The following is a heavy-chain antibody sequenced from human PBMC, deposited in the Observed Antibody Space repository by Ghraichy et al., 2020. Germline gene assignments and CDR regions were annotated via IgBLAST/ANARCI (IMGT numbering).Heavy chain of an antibody. J-gene: IGHJ6*02. V-gene: IGHV3-48*02. Sequence: LSLTCVGSGFTFSGYSMNWVRQSPGKGLEWVSYITNSSRTISYADSVKGRFTISRDNAQNSLYLQMNSLRDEDTAVYYCARGSRVVRFYYYDGMDVWGQGTTVTVSS. CDR1: GFTFSGYS. D-gene: IGHD4-23*01. CDR3: ARGSRVVRFYYYDGMDV. CDR2: ITNSSRTI.